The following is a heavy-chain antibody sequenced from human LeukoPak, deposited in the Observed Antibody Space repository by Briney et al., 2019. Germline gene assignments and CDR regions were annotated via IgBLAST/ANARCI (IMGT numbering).Heavy chain of an antibody. CDR2: ISDDGRTT. CDR1: GFTFSMYA. CDR3: AKDSAYYDSSGDYFDS. D-gene: IGHD3-22*01. Sequence: PGGSLRLSCAASGFTFSMYAMHWVRQAPGKGLEWVAVISDDGRTTYYRDSVKGRFTISRDKSKNTLYLQMNSLRSDDTAVYYCAKDSAYYDSSGDYFDSWGQGTLVTVSS. V-gene: IGHV3-30*18. J-gene: IGHJ4*02.